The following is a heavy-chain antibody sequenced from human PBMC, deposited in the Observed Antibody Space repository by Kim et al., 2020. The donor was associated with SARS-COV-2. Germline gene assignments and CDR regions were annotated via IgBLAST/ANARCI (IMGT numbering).Heavy chain of an antibody. CDR3: ASGITMIVVVTQAIDY. D-gene: IGHD3-22*01. CDR1: GFTFSDYY. CDR2: ISSSGSTI. J-gene: IGHJ4*02. Sequence: GGSLRLSCAASGFTFSDYYMSWIRQAPGKGLEWVSYISSSGSTIYYADSVKGRFTISRDNAKNSLYLQMNSLRAEDTAVYYCASGITMIVVVTQAIDYWGQGTLVTVSS. V-gene: IGHV3-11*01.